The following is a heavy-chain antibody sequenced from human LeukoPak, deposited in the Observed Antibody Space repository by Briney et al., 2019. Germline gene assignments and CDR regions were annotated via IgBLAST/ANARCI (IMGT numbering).Heavy chain of an antibody. Sequence: PGGSLRLSCAASGFTVSSNCMNWVRQAPGKELEWVSVFYSGGSTYYADSVKGRFTISRDDSKNTLYLQMNSLRAEDTAVYYCAREDFYSWSYYFDYWGQGTLVTVSS. D-gene: IGHD1-26*01. J-gene: IGHJ4*02. CDR2: FYSGGST. CDR1: GFTVSSNC. V-gene: IGHV3-53*01. CDR3: AREDFYSWSYYFDY.